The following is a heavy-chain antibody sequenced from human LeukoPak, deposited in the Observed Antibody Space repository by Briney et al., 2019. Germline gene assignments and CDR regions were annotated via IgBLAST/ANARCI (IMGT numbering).Heavy chain of an antibody. CDR3: ATPLDYYDSSGYHQGGD. D-gene: IGHD3-22*01. J-gene: IGHJ4*02. Sequence: GGSLRPSCAASGFTFSSYGMHRVRQAPGKGLEYVSSIGPNGASTLYADSVKGRFTISRDNAKNSLYLQMNSLRAEDTAVYYCATPLDYYDSSGYHQGGDWGQGTLVTVSS. V-gene: IGHV3-64*04. CDR1: GFTFSSYG. CDR2: IGPNGAST.